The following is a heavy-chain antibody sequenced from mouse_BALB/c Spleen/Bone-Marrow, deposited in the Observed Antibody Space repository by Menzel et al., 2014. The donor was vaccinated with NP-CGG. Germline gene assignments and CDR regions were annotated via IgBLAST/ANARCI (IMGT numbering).Heavy chain of an antibody. D-gene: IGHD1-1*01. CDR2: INPDSRTI. CDR1: GFDFSRYW. Sequence: DVMLVESGGGLVQPGGSLKLSCAASGFDFSRYWMSWVRQAPGKGLEWIGEINPDSRTINYSLSLKDKFIISRDNAKNTLYLRLNKVRSEDTALYYCARPDYYGYLNYWGQGTTLTVSS. J-gene: IGHJ2*01. V-gene: IGHV4-1*02. CDR3: ARPDYYGYLNY.